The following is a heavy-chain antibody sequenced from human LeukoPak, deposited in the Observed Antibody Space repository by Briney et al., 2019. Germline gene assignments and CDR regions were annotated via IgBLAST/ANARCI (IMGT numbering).Heavy chain of an antibody. V-gene: IGHV1-46*01. CDR3: ARPLTTYYYDSSGYYGY. CDR1: GYTFTSYY. D-gene: IGHD3-22*01. J-gene: IGHJ4*02. Sequence: ASVKVSCKASGYTFTSYYMHWVRQAPGQGLEWMGIINPSGGSTSYAQKFQGRVTMTRDTSTSTVYMELSSLRSEHTAVYYCARPLTTYYYDSSGYYGYWGQGTLVTVSS. CDR2: INPSGGST.